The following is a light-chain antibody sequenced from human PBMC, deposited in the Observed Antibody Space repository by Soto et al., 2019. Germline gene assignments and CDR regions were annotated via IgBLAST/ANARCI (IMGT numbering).Light chain of an antibody. Sequence: DIQMTQSPSTLSASVGDRVTITCRASQSISSWLAWYQQQPGKATKLLIYKAASLESGVPSRFSGSGSGTEFTITISSLQPDDCATYYCQQYNSYSTFGQGTKVEIK. CDR3: QQYNSYST. CDR1: QSISSW. CDR2: KAA. J-gene: IGKJ1*01. V-gene: IGKV1-5*03.